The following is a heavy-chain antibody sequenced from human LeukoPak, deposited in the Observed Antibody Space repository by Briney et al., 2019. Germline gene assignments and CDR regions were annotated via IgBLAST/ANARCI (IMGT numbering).Heavy chain of an antibody. V-gene: IGHV4-59*08. CDR3: VRHRGTSFYNVLTGYLDAFEI. CDR2: ILHGGSS. D-gene: IGHD3-9*01. CDR1: GGSINSYY. Sequence: PSETLSLTCSVSGGSINSYYWSWIRQSPGKGLVWIGYILHGGSSDYNPSPKSRVTISSDASKKQFSLNLNSVTAADTAVYYCVRHRGTSFYNVLTGYLDAFEIWGQGTMVTVSS. J-gene: IGHJ3*02.